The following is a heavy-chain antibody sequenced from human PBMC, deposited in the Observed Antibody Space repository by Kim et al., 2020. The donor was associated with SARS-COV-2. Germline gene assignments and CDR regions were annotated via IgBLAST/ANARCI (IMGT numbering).Heavy chain of an antibody. CDR1: GYDFGNYG. CDR2: ISAYNGNT. Sequence: ASVKVSCKASGYDFGNYGISWVRQAPGQGLEWMGWISAYNGNTNYAQKVQGRITVSADTSTRTVYMELRRLGIEETAVYYFSRDPSHYEFWSCAPSGELALGGQGRPVTVSS. D-gene: IGHD3-3*01. J-gene: IGHJ4*02. V-gene: IGHV1-18*01. CDR3: SRDPSHYEFWSCAPSGELAL.